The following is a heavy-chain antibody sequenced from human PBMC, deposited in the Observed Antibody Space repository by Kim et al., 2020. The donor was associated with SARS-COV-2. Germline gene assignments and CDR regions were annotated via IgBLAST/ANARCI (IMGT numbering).Heavy chain of an antibody. Sequence: ASVKVSCKASGYTFTSYDINWVRQATGQGLEWMGWMNPNSGNTGYAQKFQGRVTMTRNTSIGTAYMELSSLRSEDTAVYYCAVWLETNYYYYGMDVWGQGTTVTVSS. CDR3: AVWLETNYYYYGMDV. V-gene: IGHV1-8*01. CDR2: MNPNSGNT. D-gene: IGHD6-19*01. J-gene: IGHJ6*02. CDR1: GYTFTSYD.